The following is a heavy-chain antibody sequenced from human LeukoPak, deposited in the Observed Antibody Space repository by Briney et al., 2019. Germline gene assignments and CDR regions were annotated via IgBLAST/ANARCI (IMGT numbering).Heavy chain of an antibody. CDR1: GYSFDNYW. CDR3: ANHAGTTFTVNDAFDL. D-gene: IGHD1-1*01. V-gene: IGHV5-51*01. CDR2: IYSGESDS. J-gene: IGHJ3*01. Sequence: GESLKISRKGSGYSFDNYWLGWVRQMPGKGLEWLGIIYSGESDSRNIPSFHGQVTISVDTSIRAHYLHWSNLKASDTDISDCANHAGTTFTVNDAFDLWGQGTKVTVSS.